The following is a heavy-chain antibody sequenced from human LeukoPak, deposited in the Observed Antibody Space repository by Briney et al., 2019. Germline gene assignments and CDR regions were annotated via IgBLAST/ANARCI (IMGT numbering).Heavy chain of an antibody. CDR1: GYYFSTYW. CDR2: VYPGNSDI. V-gene: IGHV5-51*01. D-gene: IGHD6-19*01. J-gene: IGHJ4*02. Sequence: HGESLKISCKTSGYYFSTYWIAWVRQMPGKGLEWMGIVYPGNSDIRYSPSFQGQVVISADNSVTTAYLQWSNLKASDTAIYYCARGRETRTSGWFKHWGQGTLVTVSS. CDR3: ARGRETRTSGWFKH.